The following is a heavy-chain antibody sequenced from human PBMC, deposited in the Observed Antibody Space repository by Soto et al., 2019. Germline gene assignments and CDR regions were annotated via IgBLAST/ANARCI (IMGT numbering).Heavy chain of an antibody. D-gene: IGHD3-22*01. J-gene: IGHJ1*01. V-gene: IGHV3-7*01. CDR2: INQDGSEK. CDR3: ARSSGYHDTYPTNQYFHH. Sequence: PGGSLRLSCAASGFTFSTYWMSWVRQAPGEGLEWVANINQDGSEKYYVDSVKGRFTISRDNARNSLYLQVNSLRADDTAMFYCARSSGYHDTYPTNQYFHHWGHGTLVTVSS. CDR1: GFTFSTYW.